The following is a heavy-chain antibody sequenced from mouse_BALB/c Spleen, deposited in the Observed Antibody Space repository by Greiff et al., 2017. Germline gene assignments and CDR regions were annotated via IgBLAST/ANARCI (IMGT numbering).Heavy chain of an antibody. CDR1: GFNFTDYD. CDR3: ARRADGYWVAY. CDR2: IDPENGNT. V-gene: IGHV14-1*02. D-gene: IGHD2-3*01. J-gene: IGHJ3*01. Sequence: VQLQQSGAELVRPGALVKLSCKASGFNFTDYDMHWVKQRPEQGLEWIGWIDPENGNTIYDPKFKGKASMTADTSSNTAYLQLSSLTSEDTAVYYCARRADGYWVAYWGQGTLVTVSA.